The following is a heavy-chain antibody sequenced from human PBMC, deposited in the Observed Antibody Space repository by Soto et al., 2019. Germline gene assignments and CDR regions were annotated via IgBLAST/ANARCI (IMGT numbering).Heavy chain of an antibody. J-gene: IGHJ4*02. CDR1: GFTFSTYG. CDR3: AKDITFDSSAYNY. Sequence: EVQLLESGGGLVQPAGSLRLSCTASGFTFSTYGMSWVRQAPGKGLEWVSSLSGDGTTTYYIDSVKGRFTISRDNSRNTLSLQMNSLRTEHTAVYYCAKDITFDSSAYNYWGQGILVTVSS. D-gene: IGHD3-22*01. V-gene: IGHV3-23*01. CDR2: LSGDGTTT.